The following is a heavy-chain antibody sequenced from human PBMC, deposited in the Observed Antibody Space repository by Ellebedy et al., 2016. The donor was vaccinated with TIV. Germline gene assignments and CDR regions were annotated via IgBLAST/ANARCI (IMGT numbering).Heavy chain of an antibody. CDR1: GGSVSSGSYY. V-gene: IGHV4-61*01. D-gene: IGHD3-10*01. Sequence: MPSETLSLTCTVSGGSVSSGSYYWSWIRQRPGKGLEWIGYIYYSGSTNYNPSLKSRVSISVDTSKNQFSLRLSSVTAADTAVYHCASRPRGNPYFDYWGQGTLVTVSS. J-gene: IGHJ4*02. CDR2: IYYSGST. CDR3: ASRPRGNPYFDY.